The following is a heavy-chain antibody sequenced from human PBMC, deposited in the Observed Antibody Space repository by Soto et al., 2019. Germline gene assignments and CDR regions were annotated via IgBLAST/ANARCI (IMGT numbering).Heavy chain of an antibody. Sequence: SETLSLTCTGSGDSIISGGYFWGWVRQPPGRGLEWIGSIHYSGRTFDNPSLKSRLTMSVDTSRNQFSLKLASVTAADTAIYYCARPYVDTSMAPFDYWGQGTLVTVSS. D-gene: IGHD5-18*01. CDR3: ARPYVDTSMAPFDY. CDR2: IHYSGRT. V-gene: IGHV4-39*01. J-gene: IGHJ4*02. CDR1: GDSIISGGYF.